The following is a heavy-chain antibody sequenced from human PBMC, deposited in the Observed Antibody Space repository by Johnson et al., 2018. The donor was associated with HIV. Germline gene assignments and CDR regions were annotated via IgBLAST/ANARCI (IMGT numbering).Heavy chain of an antibody. CDR2: IRYDGSNK. V-gene: IGHV3-30*02. J-gene: IGHJ3*02. Sequence: QVQLVESGGGVVQPGRSLRLSCAASGFTFSSYAMHWVRQAPGKGLEWVAFIRYDGSNKYYADSVKGRFTISRDNSKNTLYLQMNSLRAEDTAVYYCAKGDYYESRAAFDIWGQGTMVTVSS. CDR3: AKGDYYESRAAFDI. D-gene: IGHD3-22*01. CDR1: GFTFSSYA.